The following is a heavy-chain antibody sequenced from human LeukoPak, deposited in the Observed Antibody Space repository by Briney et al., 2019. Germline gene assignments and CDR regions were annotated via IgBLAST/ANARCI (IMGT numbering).Heavy chain of an antibody. CDR3: ARDHDWAFDL. J-gene: IGHJ4*02. V-gene: IGHV3-33*01. CDR2: IWYDGSNK. CDR1: GFTFSSYG. Sequence: GRFLRLSCAASGFTFSSYGMHWVRQAPGKGLEWVAVIWYDGSNKYYADSVKGRFTISRDNPKKSLYLQMNALRYEDTAIYYCARDHDWAFDLWGQGTLVTVSS. D-gene: IGHD3-9*01.